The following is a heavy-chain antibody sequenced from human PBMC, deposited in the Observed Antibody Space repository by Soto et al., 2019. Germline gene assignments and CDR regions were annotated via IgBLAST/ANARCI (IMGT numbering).Heavy chain of an antibody. Sequence: PSETLSLTCAVSGGPISSGGYSWSWIRQPPGKGLEWIGYIYHSGSTYYNPSLKSRVTISVDRSKNQFSLKLSSVTAADTAVYYCARSYCSGGSCYRRWFDPWGQGTLVTVSS. J-gene: IGHJ5*02. CDR1: GGPISSGGYS. D-gene: IGHD2-15*01. V-gene: IGHV4-30-2*01. CDR2: IYHSGST. CDR3: ARSYCSGGSCYRRWFDP.